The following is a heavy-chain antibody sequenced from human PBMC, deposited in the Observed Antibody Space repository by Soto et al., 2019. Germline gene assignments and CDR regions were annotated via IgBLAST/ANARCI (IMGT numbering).Heavy chain of an antibody. CDR3: AKRDSGAGRSPPLINH. J-gene: IGHJ5*02. CDR2: VGGGGENT. V-gene: IGHV3-23*01. CDR1: GFTFSSYP. Sequence: EVQLLESGGGLVQPGGSLRLSCAASGFTFSSYPMNGVRQAPGKGLEWFGTVGGGGENTFYEDSVRGWFTISRDDSQNTLDLQMNSMRADDTAVYFCAKRDSGAGRSPPLINHWGQGTLVTVSS. D-gene: IGHD3-10*01.